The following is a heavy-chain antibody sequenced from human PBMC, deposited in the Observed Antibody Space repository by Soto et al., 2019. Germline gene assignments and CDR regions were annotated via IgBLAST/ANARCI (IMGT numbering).Heavy chain of an antibody. CDR3: ARDTRGIAAAGDY. D-gene: IGHD6-13*01. J-gene: IGHJ4*02. CDR1: GFTFSSYW. CDR2: IKQDGSEK. Sequence: GGSLRLSCAASGFTFSSYWMSWVRQAPGKGLEWVANIKQDGSEKYYVDSVKGRFTISRDNAKNSLYLQMNSLSAEDTAVYYCARDTRGIAAAGDYWGQGTLVTVSS. V-gene: IGHV3-7*03.